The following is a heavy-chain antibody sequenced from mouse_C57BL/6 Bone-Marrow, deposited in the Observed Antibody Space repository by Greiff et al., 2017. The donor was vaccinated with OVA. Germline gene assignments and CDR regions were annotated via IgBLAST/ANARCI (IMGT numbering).Heavy chain of an antibody. CDR3: ARNLGRPSWLAY. Sequence: QVQLQQSGPGLVQPSQSLSITCTVSGFSLTSYGVHWVRQSPGKGLEWLGVLWSGGSTDYNAAFISSLSISKDNSKSQVFFKMNSLQADDTAIDYCARNLGRPSWLAYWGQGTLVTVSA. CDR2: LWSGGST. CDR1: GFSLTSYG. D-gene: IGHD4-1*01. J-gene: IGHJ3*01. V-gene: IGHV2-2*01.